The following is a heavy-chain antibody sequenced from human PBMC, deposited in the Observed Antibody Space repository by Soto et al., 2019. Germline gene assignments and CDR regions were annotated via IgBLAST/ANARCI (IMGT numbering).Heavy chain of an antibody. CDR2: ISSYNRNT. D-gene: IGHD1-20*01. V-gene: IGHV1-18*01. CDR3: ARERRGVYLPPRANYYYVMDV. J-gene: IGHJ6*02. CDR1: GYACINYG. Sequence: VASVKVSCKASGYACINYGITWVRQAPEQGLEWMGWISSYNRNTNYTQKLQGRVTMTTDTCTSTAYMELRSLTSEDTAVYFCARERRGVYLPPRANYYYVMDVWGQGTTVTVSS.